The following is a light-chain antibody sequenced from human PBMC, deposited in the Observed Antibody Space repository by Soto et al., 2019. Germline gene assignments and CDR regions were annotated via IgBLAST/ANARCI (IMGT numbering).Light chain of an antibody. V-gene: IGKV3-15*01. CDR2: GAS. CDR1: QSVGSN. CDR3: QKYDKWPWT. J-gene: IGKJ1*01. Sequence: ESMGTQSKATLPVYPGQGVTLSCWASQSVGSNLAWYQQTPGQAPRLLIYGASTRATDVPARFSGSGSGTEFTLTISSLQSEDFAVYYCQKYDKWPWTFGQGTKVDI.